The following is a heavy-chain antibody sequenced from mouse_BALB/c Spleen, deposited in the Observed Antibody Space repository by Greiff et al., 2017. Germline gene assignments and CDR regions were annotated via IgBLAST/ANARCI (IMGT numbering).Heavy chain of an antibody. Sequence: VQLQQSGAELVKPGASVKLSCTASGFNIKDTYMHWVKQRPEQGLEWIGRIDPANGNTKYDPKFQGKVTITADTSSNTAYLQLSSLTSEDTAVYYCARDGITTVVLDDWGQGTTLTVSS. CDR1: GFNIKDTY. D-gene: IGHD1-1*01. CDR2: IDPANGNT. CDR3: ARDGITTVVLDD. J-gene: IGHJ2*01. V-gene: IGHV14-3*02.